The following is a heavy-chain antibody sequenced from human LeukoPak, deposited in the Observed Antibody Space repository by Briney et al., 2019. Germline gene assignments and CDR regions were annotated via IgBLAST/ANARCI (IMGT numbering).Heavy chain of an antibody. Sequence: FYSGDTKYNPSLKSRVTISIDTSKNQFSLKLSSVTAADTAVYYCARQFNSFDYWGQGALVTVSS. CDR3: ARQFNSFDY. J-gene: IGHJ4*02. D-gene: IGHD5-24*01. CDR2: FYSGDT. V-gene: IGHV4-59*08.